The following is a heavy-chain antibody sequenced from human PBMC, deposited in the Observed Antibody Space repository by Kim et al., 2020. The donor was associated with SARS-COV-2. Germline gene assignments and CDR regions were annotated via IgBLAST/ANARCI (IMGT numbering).Heavy chain of an antibody. CDR2: IYYSGST. J-gene: IGHJ4*02. D-gene: IGHD2-2*03. CDR3: ARLEIVVVPAGPGDY. V-gene: IGHV4-39*01. Sequence: SETLSLTCTVSGGSISSSSYYWGWIRQPPGKGLEWIGSIYYSGSTYYNPSLKSRVTISVDTSKNQFSLKLSSVTAADTAVYYCARLEIVVVPAGPGDYWGQGTLVTVSS. CDR1: GGSISSSSYY.